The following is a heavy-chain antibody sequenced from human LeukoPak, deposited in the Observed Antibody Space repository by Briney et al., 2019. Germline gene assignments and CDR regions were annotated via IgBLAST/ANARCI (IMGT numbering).Heavy chain of an antibody. CDR2: IYYSGST. D-gene: IGHD3-22*01. CDR3: ARDLLYDSSGCAFDI. CDR1: GGSISSYY. J-gene: IGHJ3*02. Sequence: SDTLSLTCTVSGGSISSYYWSWIRQPPGKGLEWIGYIYYSGSTNYNPSLKSRVTISVDTSKNQFSLKLSSVTAADTAVYYCARDLLYDSSGCAFDIWGQGTMVTVPS. V-gene: IGHV4-59*01.